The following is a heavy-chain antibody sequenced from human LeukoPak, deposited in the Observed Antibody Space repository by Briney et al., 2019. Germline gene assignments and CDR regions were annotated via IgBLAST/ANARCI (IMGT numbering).Heavy chain of an antibody. CDR3: ARNDNWNYPDWFDP. D-gene: IGHD1-7*01. CDR1: GFTFDDYG. CDR2: INWNGGST. V-gene: IGHV3-20*01. Sequence: GGSLRLSCAASGFTFDDYGMSWVRQAPGKGLEWVSGINWNGGSTGYADSVKGRFTISRDNAKNSLYLQMNSLRAEDTALYHCARNDNWNYPDWFDPWGQGTLVTVSS. J-gene: IGHJ5*02.